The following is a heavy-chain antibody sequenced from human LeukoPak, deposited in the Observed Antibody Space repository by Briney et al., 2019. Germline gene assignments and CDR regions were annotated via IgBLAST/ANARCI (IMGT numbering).Heavy chain of an antibody. V-gene: IGHV4-61*02. D-gene: IGHD4-23*01. J-gene: IGHJ3*02. CDR2: IYTTGST. Sequence: NPSETLSLTCTVSGGSISSGSYYWSWIRQPAGKGLEWIGRIYTTGSTNYNPSLKSRVTISVDTSKNQFSLRLNSVTAADTAVYYCARDYGGNSYAFDIWGQGTMVIVSS. CDR3: ARDYGGNSYAFDI. CDR1: GGSISSGSYY.